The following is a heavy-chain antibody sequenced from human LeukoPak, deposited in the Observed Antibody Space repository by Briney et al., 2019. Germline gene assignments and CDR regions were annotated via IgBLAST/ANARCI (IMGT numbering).Heavy chain of an antibody. CDR2: ISGGGGST. CDR1: GFTFSSYA. J-gene: IGHJ4*02. D-gene: IGHD3-22*01. Sequence: GGSLRLSCAASGFTFSSYAMTWVRQPPGKGLKWVSTISGGGGSTDYADSVKGRFSVSTDNSKNTLFLQMNSLRAKDTALYYCAKGSSGYFFDLWGQGTLVTVSS. V-gene: IGHV3-23*01. CDR3: AKGSSGYFFDL.